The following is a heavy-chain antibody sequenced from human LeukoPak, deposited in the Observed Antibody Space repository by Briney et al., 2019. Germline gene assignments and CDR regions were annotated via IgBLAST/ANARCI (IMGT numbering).Heavy chain of an antibody. J-gene: IGHJ5*02. D-gene: IGHD2-2*01. CDR2: INPNSGGT. Sequence: ASVKVSCKASGYTFTGYYMHWVRQAPGQGLEWMGWINPNSGGTNYTQKFQGRVTMTRDTSISTAYMELSRLRSDDTAVYYCARLYCSSTSCSYRGFDPWGQGTLVTVSS. CDR1: GYTFTGYY. V-gene: IGHV1-2*02. CDR3: ARLYCSSTSCSYRGFDP.